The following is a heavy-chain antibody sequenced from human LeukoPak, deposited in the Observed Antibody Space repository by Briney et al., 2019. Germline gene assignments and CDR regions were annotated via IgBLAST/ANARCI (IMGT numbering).Heavy chain of an antibody. D-gene: IGHD4-17*01. CDR1: GGSISSYH. Sequence: SETLSLTCTVSGGSISSYHWSWIRQPAGKGLEWIGRIYTSGSTNYSPSLKSRVTMSVDTSKNQFPLKLSSVTAADTAVYYCASNGDYWDAFDIWGQGTMVTVSS. V-gene: IGHV4-4*07. CDR2: IYTSGST. J-gene: IGHJ3*02. CDR3: ASNGDYWDAFDI.